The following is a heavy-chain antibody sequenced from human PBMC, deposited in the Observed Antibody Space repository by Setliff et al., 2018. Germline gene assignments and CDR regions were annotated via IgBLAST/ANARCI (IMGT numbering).Heavy chain of an antibody. J-gene: IGHJ4*02. Sequence: GGSLRLSCAASGFRFDDYAMHWVRQVPGKGLEWVSGVNWNSVSLEYADSVKGRFTISRDNAKNSLYLQMNSLRAEDTALYYCTRDSRAQLTGNFGYWGQGTLVTVSS. V-gene: IGHV3-9*01. D-gene: IGHD2-8*02. CDR3: TRDSRAQLTGNFGY. CDR2: VNWNSVSL. CDR1: GFRFDDYA.